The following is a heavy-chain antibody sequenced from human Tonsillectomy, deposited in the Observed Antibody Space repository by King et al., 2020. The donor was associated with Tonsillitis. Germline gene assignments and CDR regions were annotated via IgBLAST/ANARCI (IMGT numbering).Heavy chain of an antibody. V-gene: IGHV4-34*01. Sequence: VQLQQWGAGLLKPSENLSLTCAVYGGSFSGYFWSWIRQPPGKGLQWIGEINHSGSTNYNPSLESRVTISVDTSKSQVSLKLSSVTAADMAVYYCARVSGFWNYYYMDVWGKGTTVTVSS. J-gene: IGHJ6*03. CDR2: INHSGST. CDR1: GGSFSGYF. CDR3: ARVSGFWNYYYMDV. D-gene: IGHD3-3*01.